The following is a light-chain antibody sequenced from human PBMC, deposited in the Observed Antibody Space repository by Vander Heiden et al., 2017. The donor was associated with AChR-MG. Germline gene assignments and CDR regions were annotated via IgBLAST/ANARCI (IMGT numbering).Light chain of an antibody. J-gene: IGKJ4*01. CDR1: QSVLYSSNNEKD. Sequence: DIVMTQSPDSPAVSLGERATINCKSSQSVLYSSNNEKDLAWYQQKPGQPPKLLIYWASTRESGVPDRFSGSGFGTDFTLTISSLQAEDVAVYYCQQYYSTPLTFGGGTKVEIK. CDR2: WAS. V-gene: IGKV4-1*01. CDR3: QQYYSTPLT.